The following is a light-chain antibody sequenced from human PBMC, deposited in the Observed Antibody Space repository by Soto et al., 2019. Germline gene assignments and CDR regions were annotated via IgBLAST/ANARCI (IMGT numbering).Light chain of an antibody. Sequence: QSVLTQPASVSGSPGQSITISCTGTSSDVGSYTLVSWYQHHPGKAPKLMIYEVSKRPSGVSNRFSGSKSGNTASLTISGLQTEDEADYYCCSYAGSSTWFFGGGTQLTVL. J-gene: IGLJ2*01. V-gene: IGLV2-23*02. CDR1: SSDVGSYTL. CDR3: CSYAGSSTWF. CDR2: EVS.